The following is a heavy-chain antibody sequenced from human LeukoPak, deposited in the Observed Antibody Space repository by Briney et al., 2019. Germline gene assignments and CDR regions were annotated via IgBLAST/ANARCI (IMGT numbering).Heavy chain of an antibody. CDR3: AKAGANWFDP. V-gene: IGHV3-23*01. CDR2: ISRSGDDT. J-gene: IGHJ5*02. CDR1: GFTFSGYA. Sequence: GGSLRLSCAASGFTFSGYAMSWVRQAPGKGLQWVATISRSGDDTYYADSVKGRFTVSRDNSKNTLYVQMNSLRAEDTAIYYCAKAGANWFDPSGQGTLVTVPS. D-gene: IGHD3-10*01.